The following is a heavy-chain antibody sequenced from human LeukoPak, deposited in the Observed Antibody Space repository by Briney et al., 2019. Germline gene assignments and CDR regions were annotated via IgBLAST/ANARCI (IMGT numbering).Heavy chain of an antibody. V-gene: IGHV3-15*01. J-gene: IGHJ4*02. CDR3: TTSPLTLYDYVWGSDPFDY. Sequence: PGWSLRLSCAASGFTFSNAWMSWVRQAPGKGVEWVGRIKSKNDGCTTDYAAPVKRRFTISRDDSKNTLYLQMNSLKTEDTAVYYCTTSPLTLYDYVWGSDPFDYWGQGTLVTVSS. CDR2: IKSKNDGCTT. D-gene: IGHD3-16*01. CDR1: GFTFSNAW.